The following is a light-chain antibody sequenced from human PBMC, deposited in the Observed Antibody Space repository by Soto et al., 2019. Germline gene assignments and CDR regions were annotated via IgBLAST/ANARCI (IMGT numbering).Light chain of an antibody. CDR3: QQYAARSPWT. V-gene: IGKV1-5*03. CDR2: KGS. J-gene: IGKJ1*01. CDR1: QSLPSTW. Sequence: DVQMTQSPSTLYASVGHKLTITCRASQSLPSTWLAWFQQRPGKAPNVRIYKGSALANGVSSRFSGSGSGTAFPLAIRSLQPGDFATYFLQQYAARSPWTFGQGTRV.